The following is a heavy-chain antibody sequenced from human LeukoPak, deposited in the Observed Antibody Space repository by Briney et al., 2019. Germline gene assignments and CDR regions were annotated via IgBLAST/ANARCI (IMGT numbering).Heavy chain of an antibody. V-gene: IGHV4-34*01. CDR1: GGSFSGYY. CDR2: INHSGST. CDR3: ARAGYSSSWYNAEYFQH. Sequence: SETLSLTCAVYGGSFSGYYWSWIHQPPGKGLEWIGEINHSGSTNYNPSLKSRVTISVDTSKNQFSLKLSSVTAADTAVYYCARAGYSSSWYNAEYFQHWGQGTLVTVSS. J-gene: IGHJ1*01. D-gene: IGHD6-13*01.